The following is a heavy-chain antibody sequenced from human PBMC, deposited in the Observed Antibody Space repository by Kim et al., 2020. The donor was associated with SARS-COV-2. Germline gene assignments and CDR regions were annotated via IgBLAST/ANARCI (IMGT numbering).Heavy chain of an antibody. Sequence: ASVKVSCKASGYTFTSYGISWVRQAPGQGLEWMGWISAYNGNTNYAQKLQGRVTMTTDTSTSTAYMELRSLRSDDTAVYYCARDLWELLTHNWFDPWGQGTLVTVSS. CDR1: GYTFTSYG. D-gene: IGHD1-26*01. CDR2: ISAYNGNT. J-gene: IGHJ5*02. V-gene: IGHV1-18*01. CDR3: ARDLWELLTHNWFDP.